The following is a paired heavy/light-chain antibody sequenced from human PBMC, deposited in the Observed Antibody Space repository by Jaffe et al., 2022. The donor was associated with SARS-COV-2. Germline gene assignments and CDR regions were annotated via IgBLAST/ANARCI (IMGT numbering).Heavy chain of an antibody. Sequence: QVRLEQSGAEVKKPGASVKLSCKASGYSFSGNYLHWVRQVPGLGLEWMGWMNPDGGATAYAQNFQGRLTMTRDTSISTAYMELTSLTSDDTAMYYCARVGLRPDGYGYVVFDYWGQGTLVTVSS. CDR2: MNPDGGAT. CDR3: ARVGLRPDGYGYVVFDY. J-gene: IGHJ4*02. D-gene: IGHD5-12*01. V-gene: IGHV1-2*02. CDR1: GYSFSGNY.
Light chain of an antibody. J-gene: IGKJ2*01. CDR1: QDINVF. V-gene: IGKV1-33*01. CDR3: LQYDNLPYT. CDR2: DAS. Sequence: DVQMTQSPSSLSASVGDRVTITCQASQDINVFLNWYQQKPGEAPKVLIYDASNLQTGVPSRFSGSGSGTDFTFTISSLRPEDSGTYYCLQYDNLPYTFGQGTKLEIK.